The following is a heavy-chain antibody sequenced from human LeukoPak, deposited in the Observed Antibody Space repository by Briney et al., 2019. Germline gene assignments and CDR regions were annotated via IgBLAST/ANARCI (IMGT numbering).Heavy chain of an antibody. CDR2: INPSGGST. V-gene: IGHV1-46*01. D-gene: IGHD6-6*01. CDR3: ARNLLGSGSLSPHLYY. J-gene: IGHJ4*01. Sequence: ASVKVSCKASGYTFTSYYMHWVRQAPGQGLEWMGIINPSGGSTSYAQKFQGRVTMTRDTSTSTVYMELSSLRSEDTAVYYCARNLLGSGSLSPHLYYLGPGTLVTRSS. CDR1: GYTFTSYY.